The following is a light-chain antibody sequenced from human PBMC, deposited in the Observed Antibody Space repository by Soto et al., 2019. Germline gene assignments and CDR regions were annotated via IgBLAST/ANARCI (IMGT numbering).Light chain of an antibody. V-gene: IGLV1-40*01. CDR2: GNS. J-gene: IGLJ2*01. CDR3: QSYDSSLSGYVV. CDR1: SSNIGAGYD. Sequence: QAVVTQPPSVSGAPGQRVTISCTGRSSNIGAGYDVHWYQQLPVTAPKLLIYGNSNRPSGVPDRFSGSKSGTSASLAITGLQAEDEADYYCQSYDSSLSGYVVFGGGTKLTVL.